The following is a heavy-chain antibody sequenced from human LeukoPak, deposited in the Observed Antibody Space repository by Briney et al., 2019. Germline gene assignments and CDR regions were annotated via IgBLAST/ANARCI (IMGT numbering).Heavy chain of an antibody. CDR1: GYTFTSSG. CDR3: ARASYYDSSGHFDY. D-gene: IGHD3-22*01. V-gene: IGHV1-18*01. CDR2: ISAYNGNT. J-gene: IGHJ4*02. Sequence: ASVKVSCKASGYTFTSSGISWVRQAPGQGLEWMGWISAYNGNTNYAQKLQGRVTMTTDTSTSTAYMELRSLRSDDTAVYYCARASYYDSSGHFDYWGQGTLVTVSS.